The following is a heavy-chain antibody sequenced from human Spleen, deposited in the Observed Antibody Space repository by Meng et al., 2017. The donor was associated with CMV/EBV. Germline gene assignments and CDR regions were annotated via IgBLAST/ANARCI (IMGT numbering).Heavy chain of an antibody. J-gene: IGHJ4*02. V-gene: IGHV3-23*03. D-gene: IGHD3-10*01. CDR3: AKDRATTARFSFGIWYIGEIDY. Sequence: YAMSWVRQAPGKGLEWVSVIYSGGSSTYYADSVKGRFTISRDNSKNTLYLQMNSLRAEDTAVYYCAKDRATTARFSFGIWYIGEIDYWGQGTLVTVSS. CDR1: YA. CDR2: IYSGGSST.